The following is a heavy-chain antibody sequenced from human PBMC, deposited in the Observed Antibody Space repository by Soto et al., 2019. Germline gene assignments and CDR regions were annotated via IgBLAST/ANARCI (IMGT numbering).Heavy chain of an antibody. Sequence: GSSVKVSCKASGGTFSSYAISWVRQAPGQGLEWMGGIIPIFGTANYAQKFQGRVTITADKSTSTAYMELSSLRSEDTAVYYCARVPDSSGYYAHFDYWGQGTLVTVSS. V-gene: IGHV1-69*06. CDR2: IIPIFGTA. D-gene: IGHD3-22*01. CDR1: GGTFSSYA. CDR3: ARVPDSSGYYAHFDY. J-gene: IGHJ4*02.